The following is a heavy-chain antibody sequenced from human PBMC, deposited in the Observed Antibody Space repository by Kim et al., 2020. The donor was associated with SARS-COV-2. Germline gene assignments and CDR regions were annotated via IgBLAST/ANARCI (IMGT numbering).Heavy chain of an antibody. D-gene: IGHD4-17*01. J-gene: IGHJ4*02. CDR1: GASFRGYY. V-gene: IGHV4-34*01. Sequence: SETLSLTCAVYGASFRGYYWNWIRQPPGKGLEWIGEINHSGGTNYNPSLKSRVTISVDTSKNHFSLKLSSVTAADTAVYYCARGRADYGEFGPDYWGQGTLVTVSS. CDR3: ARGRADYGEFGPDY. CDR2: INHSGGT.